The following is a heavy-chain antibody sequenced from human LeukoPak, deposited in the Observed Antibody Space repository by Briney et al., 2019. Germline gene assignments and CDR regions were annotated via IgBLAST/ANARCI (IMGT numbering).Heavy chain of an antibody. J-gene: IGHJ4*02. V-gene: IGHV4-38-2*01. CDR3: ARAGGRPQGLDY. CDR2: IYHSGST. CDR1: GFTFSSYA. Sequence: PGGSLRLSCAASGFTFSSYAMSWVRQAPGKGLEWIGSIYHSGSTYYNPSLKSRVTISVDTSKNQFSLKLSSVTAADTAVYYCARAGGRPQGLDYWGQGTLVTVSS. D-gene: IGHD3-16*01.